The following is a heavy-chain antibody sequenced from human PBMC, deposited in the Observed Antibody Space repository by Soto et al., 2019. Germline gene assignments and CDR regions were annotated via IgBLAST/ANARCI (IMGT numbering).Heavy chain of an antibody. Sequence: QITLKESGPTLVKPTQTLTLTCTFSGFSLSTSGVGVGWIRQPPGKALEWLALISWDDDKRYSPSLKSRLTITKDTSKKQVVLTMTSMDPVDTATYYCAHSSMTTVTDYWYFDLCGRGTLVTVSS. CDR1: GFSLSTSGVG. V-gene: IGHV2-5*02. D-gene: IGHD4-17*01. CDR3: AHSSMTTVTDYWYFDL. CDR2: ISWDDDK. J-gene: IGHJ2*01.